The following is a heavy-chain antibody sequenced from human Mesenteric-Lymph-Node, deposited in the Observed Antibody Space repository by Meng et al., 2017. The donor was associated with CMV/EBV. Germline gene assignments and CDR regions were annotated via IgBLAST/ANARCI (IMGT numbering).Heavy chain of an antibody. D-gene: IGHD2-2*01. V-gene: IGHV5-51*01. CDR1: GYSFTSYW. Sequence: GESLKISCRASGYSFTSYWIGWVRQMRGKGPEWMGLIYPGQSQTRYSPSFEGQVTISADKSNRIAYLQWSSLKASDTAMYYCAKSVVVPAAPQDAFDIWGQGTMVTVSS. J-gene: IGHJ3*02. CDR2: IYPGQSQT. CDR3: AKSVVVPAAPQDAFDI.